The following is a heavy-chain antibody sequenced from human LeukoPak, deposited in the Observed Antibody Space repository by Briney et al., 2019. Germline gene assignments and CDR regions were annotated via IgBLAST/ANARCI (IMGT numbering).Heavy chain of an antibody. CDR3: ARDIAVAGRAWGMDV. CDR2: IYYSGST. J-gene: IGHJ6*02. CDR1: GGSISSYY. Sequence: SETLSLTCTVSGGSISSYYWSWIRQPPGKGLEWIGYIYYSGSTNYNPSLKSRVTISVDTSKNQFSLKLGSVTAADTAVYYCARDIAVAGRAWGMDVWGQGTTVTVSS. D-gene: IGHD6-19*01. V-gene: IGHV4-59*01.